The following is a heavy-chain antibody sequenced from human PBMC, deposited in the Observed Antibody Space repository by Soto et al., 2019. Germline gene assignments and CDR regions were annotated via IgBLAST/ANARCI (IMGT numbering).Heavy chain of an antibody. CDR2: IKQDGGEK. CDR3: ASCRWRQQLVFDY. D-gene: IGHD6-13*01. Sequence: GSLRLSFAASGFTFSSYLMSWVRQAPGKGLEWMDNIKQDGGEKYYVDSVKGRFTIYRDNARNSLYLQMNSLRAEDTAVYYCASCRWRQQLVFDYCGQGTLVTVCS. V-gene: IGHV3-7*03. J-gene: IGHJ4*02. CDR1: GFTFSSYL.